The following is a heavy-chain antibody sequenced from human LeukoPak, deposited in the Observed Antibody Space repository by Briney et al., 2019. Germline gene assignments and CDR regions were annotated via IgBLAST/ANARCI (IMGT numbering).Heavy chain of an antibody. Sequence: SETLSLTCTVSGGSISSGDYYWSWIRQPPGKGLEWIGYIYYSGSTYYNPSLKSRVTISVDTSKNQFSLKLSSVTAADTAVYYCARAVQNYYDSSGYYYYYYGMDVWGQGTTVTVSS. D-gene: IGHD3-22*01. J-gene: IGHJ6*02. CDR3: ARAVQNYYDSSGYYYYYYGMDV. CDR1: GGSISSGDYY. V-gene: IGHV4-30-4*01. CDR2: IYYSGST.